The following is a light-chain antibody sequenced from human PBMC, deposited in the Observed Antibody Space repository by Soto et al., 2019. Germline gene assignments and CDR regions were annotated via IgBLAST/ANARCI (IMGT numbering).Light chain of an antibody. J-gene: IGLJ3*02. CDR1: TSNIGSEF. CDR3: AAWDDSLSGWV. CDR2: RDN. Sequence: QAVVTQPPSASGTPGQRVTISCSGGTSNIGSEFVYWYQQLPGTAPKLLIYRDNQRPSGVPDRFSGSKSGTSASLAISGLRSEDEADYYCAAWDDSLSGWVFGGGTKLTVL. V-gene: IGLV1-47*01.